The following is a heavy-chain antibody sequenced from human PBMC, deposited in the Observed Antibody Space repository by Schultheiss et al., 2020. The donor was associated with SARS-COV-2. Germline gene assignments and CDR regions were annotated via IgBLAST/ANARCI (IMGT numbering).Heavy chain of an antibody. Sequence: GGSLRLSCAASGFTFSSYAMHWVRQAPGKGLEWVSAISGSGGSTYYADSVKGRFTISRDNSKNTLYLQMNSLRAEDTAVYYCAKDISYSNSYYFDYWGQGTLVTVSS. CDR2: ISGSGGST. D-gene: IGHD4-11*01. J-gene: IGHJ4*02. V-gene: IGHV3-23*01. CDR1: GFTFSSYA. CDR3: AKDISYSNSYYFDY.